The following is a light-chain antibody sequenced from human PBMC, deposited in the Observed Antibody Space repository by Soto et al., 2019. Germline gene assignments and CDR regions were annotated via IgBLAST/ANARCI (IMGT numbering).Light chain of an antibody. CDR2: GAS. Sequence: EIVLTQSPGTLSLSPGERATLSCRASQSVSSSYLAWYQQKPGQAPRLLIYGASSRATGIPDRFSGSGSGTDFTLTISRLEPEDFAVYYCQQYVIRTFGQGTRVDIK. J-gene: IGKJ1*01. CDR3: QQYVIRT. V-gene: IGKV3-20*01. CDR1: QSVSSSY.